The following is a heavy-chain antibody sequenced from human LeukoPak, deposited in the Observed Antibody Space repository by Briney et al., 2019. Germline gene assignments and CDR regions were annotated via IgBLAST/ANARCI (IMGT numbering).Heavy chain of an antibody. J-gene: IGHJ6*03. V-gene: IGHV1-69*04. CDR2: IIPMLGIA. Sequence: GASVKVSCKASGYTFTSYGISWVRQAPGQGLEWMGRIIPMLGIANYAQKFQGRVTITADKSTSTAYMELSSLRSEDTAVYYCARDLGIQLPNPNYYYYYYMDVWGKGTTVTVSS. CDR3: ARDLGIQLPNPNYYYYYYMDV. CDR1: GYTFTSYG. D-gene: IGHD5-18*01.